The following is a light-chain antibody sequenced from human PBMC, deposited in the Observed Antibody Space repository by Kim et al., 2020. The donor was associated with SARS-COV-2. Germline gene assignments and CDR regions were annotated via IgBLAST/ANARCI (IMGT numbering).Light chain of an antibody. V-gene: IGLV6-57*04. Sequence: NFMLTQPHSVSESPGKTVTISCTRSSGGIDDNYVQWYQQRPGGVPTAVIYEDDQRPSGVSDRFSGSIDNSSNSASLTISGLRTEDEADYYCQSYNGDNVLFGGGTQLTVL. J-gene: IGLJ2*01. CDR2: EDD. CDR3: QSYNGDNVL. CDR1: SGGIDDNY.